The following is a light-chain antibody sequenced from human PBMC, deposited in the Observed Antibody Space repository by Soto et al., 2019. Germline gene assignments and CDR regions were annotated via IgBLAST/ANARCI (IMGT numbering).Light chain of an antibody. J-gene: IGKJ5*01. CDR1: QTISSW. CDR3: QQSHSIPVT. V-gene: IGKV1-27*01. Sequence: DIQMTQSPSTLSGSVGDRVTITCRASQTISSWLAWYQQKPGKAPKLLIYEASALQSGVPSRFSGGGSGTDFTLTISSLQPEDVATYYCQQSHSIPVTCGQGTRLEIK. CDR2: EAS.